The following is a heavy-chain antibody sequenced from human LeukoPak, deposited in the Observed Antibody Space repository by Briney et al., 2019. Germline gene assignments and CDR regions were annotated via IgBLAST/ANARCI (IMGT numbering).Heavy chain of an antibody. CDR1: GGSFSGYY. CDR3: ARTLAYCGGDCSSAAKFDY. Sequence: SETLSLTCAVYGGSFSGYYWSWIRQPSGKGLEWIGEINHSGSTNYNPSLKSRVTISVDTSKNQFSLKLSSVTAADTAVYYCARTLAYCGGDCSSAAKFDYWGQGTLVTVSS. J-gene: IGHJ4*02. D-gene: IGHD2-21*02. V-gene: IGHV4-34*01. CDR2: INHSGST.